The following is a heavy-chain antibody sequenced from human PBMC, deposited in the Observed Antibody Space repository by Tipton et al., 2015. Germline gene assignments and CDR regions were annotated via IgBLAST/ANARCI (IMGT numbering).Heavy chain of an antibody. CDR2: IKPDGSEK. D-gene: IGHD3-10*01. CDR3: ARGHYVSRMDV. Sequence: SLRLSCAASGFTFSDYWMSWVRQAPGKGLEWVANIKPDGSEKSYLDSVKDRFTISRDNARNSLYLQVNSLRAEDTAVYYCARGHYVSRMDVWGQRTTVTVSS. J-gene: IGHJ6*02. CDR1: GFTFSDYW. V-gene: IGHV3-7*01.